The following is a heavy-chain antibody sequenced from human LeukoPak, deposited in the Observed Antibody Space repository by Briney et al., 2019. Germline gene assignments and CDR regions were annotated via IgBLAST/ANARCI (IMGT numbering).Heavy chain of an antibody. D-gene: IGHD2-15*01. Sequence: GGSLRLSCAASGFSFSGCAMHWVRQASGKGLEWVGRIRSRANSYVTVYAASMEGRFTISRDDSKNTAYLEMNSLKTEDTAVYYCTRHSDKYCSGAGCYVNNFYGLDVWGQGTTVIVSS. V-gene: IGHV3-73*01. J-gene: IGHJ6*02. CDR3: TRHSDKYCSGAGCYVNNFYGLDV. CDR1: GFSFSGCA. CDR2: IRSRANSYVT.